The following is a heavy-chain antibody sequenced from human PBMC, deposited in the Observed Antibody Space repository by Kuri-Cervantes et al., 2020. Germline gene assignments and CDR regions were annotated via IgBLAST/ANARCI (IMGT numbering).Heavy chain of an antibody. V-gene: IGHV4-59*08. Sequence: SETLSLTCTVSNGSISSYYWSWIRQPPGKGLEWIGYINYSGSSNYNPSLKSRVTISVDTSKNQFSLKLSSVTAADTAVYYCARLGITGTAGLFDYWGQGTLVTVSS. CDR3: ARLGITGTAGLFDY. J-gene: IGHJ4*02. CDR1: NGSISSYY. CDR2: INYSGSS. D-gene: IGHD1-20*01.